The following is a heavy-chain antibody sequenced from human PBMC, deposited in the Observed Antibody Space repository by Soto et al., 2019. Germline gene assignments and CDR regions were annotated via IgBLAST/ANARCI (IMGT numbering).Heavy chain of an antibody. Sequence: SETLSLTCTVSGGSISSGDYSWSWVRQSPGKGLEWIGHIYNSGITYYNPSLKSRVVISIDTSRNQFSLRLNSLTAADRAVYFCARGVAVFGLVRRFLFDSWGQGSVVIVSS. CDR2: IYNSGIT. D-gene: IGHD3-3*01. V-gene: IGHV4-30-4*01. J-gene: IGHJ5*01. CDR1: GGSISSGDYS. CDR3: ARGVAVFGLVRRFLFDS.